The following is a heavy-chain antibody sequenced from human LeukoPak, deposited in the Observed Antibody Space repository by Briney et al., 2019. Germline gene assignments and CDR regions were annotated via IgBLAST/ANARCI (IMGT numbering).Heavy chain of an antibody. CDR3: ARRSGTPGSYYFVY. D-gene: IGHD1-26*01. CDR1: GGSFSGYY. Sequence: PSETLSLTCAVYGGSFSGYYWSWIRQPPGKGLEWIGEINHSGSTNYNPSLKSRVTISVDTSKNQFSLKLSSVTAADTAVYYCARRSGTPGSYYFVYWGQGTLVTVSS. V-gene: IGHV4-34*01. J-gene: IGHJ4*02. CDR2: INHSGST.